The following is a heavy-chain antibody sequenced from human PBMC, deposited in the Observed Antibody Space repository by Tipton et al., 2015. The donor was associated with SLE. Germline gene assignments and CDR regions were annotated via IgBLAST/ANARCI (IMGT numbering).Heavy chain of an antibody. J-gene: IGHJ2*01. Sequence: TLSLTCAVYGGSFSGYYWSWIRQPPGKGLEWIVEINHSGSTNYNPSLKSRVTISVDTSKNQFSLKLSSVTAADTAVYYCARESLTTRFSRLWYFDLWGRGTLVTVSS. CDR1: GGSFSGYY. D-gene: IGHD4-17*01. CDR2: INHSGST. CDR3: ARESLTTRFSRLWYFDL. V-gene: IGHV4-34*01.